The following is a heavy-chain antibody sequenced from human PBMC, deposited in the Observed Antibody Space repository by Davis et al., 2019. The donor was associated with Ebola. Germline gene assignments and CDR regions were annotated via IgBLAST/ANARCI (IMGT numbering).Heavy chain of an antibody. V-gene: IGHV3-7*01. CDR1: GDSISSGNYY. D-gene: IGHD6-13*01. J-gene: IGHJ6*03. CDR2: IKQDGSEK. CDR3: ARDIKAAINDDYYYYMDV. Sequence: PSETLSLTCTVSGDSISSGNYYWSWVRQAPGKGLEWVANIKQDGSEKYYVDAVKGRFTISRDNAKKSLYLQMNSLRAEDTAVYYCARDIKAAINDDYYYYMDVWGKGTTVTVSS.